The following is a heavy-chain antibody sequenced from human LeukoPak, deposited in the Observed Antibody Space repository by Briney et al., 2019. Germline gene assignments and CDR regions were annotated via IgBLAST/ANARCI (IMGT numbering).Heavy chain of an antibody. CDR3: ARFYGDYGSGY. D-gene: IGHD4-17*01. CDR1: GFPFRCHS. Sequence: GSLRPSCAALGFPFRCHSLKWVRQAPGKGVEWVSSISSSSSYIYYADSVKGRFTISRDNAKNSLYLQMNSLRAEDTAVYYCARFYGDYGSGYWGQGTLVTVSS. CDR2: ISSSSSYI. V-gene: IGHV3-21*01. J-gene: IGHJ4*02.